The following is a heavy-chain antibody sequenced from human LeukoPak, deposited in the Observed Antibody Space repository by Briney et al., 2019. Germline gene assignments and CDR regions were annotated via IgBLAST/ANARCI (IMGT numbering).Heavy chain of an antibody. J-gene: IGHJ5*02. Sequence: PSETPSLTCAVYGGSFSGYYWSWIRQPPGKGLEWIGEINHSGSTNYNPSLKSRVTISVDTSKNQFSLKLSSVTAADTAVYYCARGGSATDYNWFDPWGQGTLVTVSS. D-gene: IGHD5-24*01. CDR3: ARGGSATDYNWFDP. CDR2: INHSGST. CDR1: GGSFSGYY. V-gene: IGHV4-34*01.